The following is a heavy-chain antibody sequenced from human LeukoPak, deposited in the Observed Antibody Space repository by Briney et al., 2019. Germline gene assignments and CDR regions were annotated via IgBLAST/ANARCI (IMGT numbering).Heavy chain of an antibody. CDR2: IYHSGST. V-gene: IGHV4-38-2*02. Sequence: SETLSLTCTVSGYSISSGYYWGWIRQPPGKGLEWIGSIYHSGSTYYNPSLKSRVTISVDTSKNQFSLKLSSVTAADTAVYYCARDREQRGAFDIWAQGTMVTVSS. J-gene: IGHJ3*02. CDR1: GYSISSGYY. CDR3: ARDREQRGAFDI. D-gene: IGHD6-13*01.